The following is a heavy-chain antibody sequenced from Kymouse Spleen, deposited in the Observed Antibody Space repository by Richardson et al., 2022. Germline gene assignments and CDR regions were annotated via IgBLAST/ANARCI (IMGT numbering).Heavy chain of an antibody. J-gene: IGHJ4*02. Sequence: QVQLVESGGGVVQPGRSLRLSCAASGFTFSSYGMHWVRQAPGKGLEWVAVISYDGSNKYYADSVKGRFTISRDNSKNTLYLQMNSLRAEDTAVYYCAKDLGGDLYWGQGTLVTVSS. CDR1: GFTFSSYG. V-gene: IGHV3-30*18. D-gene: IGHD4-17*01. CDR2: ISYDGSNK. CDR3: AKDLGGDLY.